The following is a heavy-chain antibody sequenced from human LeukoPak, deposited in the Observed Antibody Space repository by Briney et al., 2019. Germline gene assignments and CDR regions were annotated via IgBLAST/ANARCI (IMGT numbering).Heavy chain of an antibody. D-gene: IGHD6-19*01. Sequence: GGSLRLSCAASGFDFSTFGMNWVRQAPGKGLEWVSSISSTSSYIYYADSVKGRFTISRDNAKNSLYLQMNSLRAEDTAVYYCAKTPQGGWYGRYGMDVWGQGTTVTVSS. CDR3: AKTPQGGWYGRYGMDV. CDR2: ISSTSSYI. J-gene: IGHJ6*02. CDR1: GFDFSTFG. V-gene: IGHV3-21*04.